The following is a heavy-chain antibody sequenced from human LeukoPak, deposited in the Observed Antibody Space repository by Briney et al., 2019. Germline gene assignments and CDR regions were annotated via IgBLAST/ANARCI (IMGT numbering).Heavy chain of an antibody. CDR3: AKVSQVGSSGYYYYYYYYMDV. Sequence: GGALRLSCAASGFTFSSYSMNWVRQAPGKGLAGVAFIRYDGSNKYYADSVKGRFTISRDNSKNTLYLQMNSLRAEDTAVYYCAKVSQVGSSGYYYYYYYYMDVWGKGTTVTVSS. D-gene: IGHD3-22*01. CDR1: GFTFSSYS. J-gene: IGHJ6*03. CDR2: IRYDGSNK. V-gene: IGHV3-30*02.